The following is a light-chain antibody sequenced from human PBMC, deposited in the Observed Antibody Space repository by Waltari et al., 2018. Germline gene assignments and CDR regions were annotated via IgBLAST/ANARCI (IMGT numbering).Light chain of an antibody. CDR3: QQYYSYPHT. V-gene: IGKV1-8*01. CDR1: QGISSY. CDR2: AAS. J-gene: IGKJ3*01. Sequence: AIRITQSPSSLSASTGDRVTITCRASQGISSYLAWYQQQPGKAPKLLIIAASSLQSGVPSRFSGSGSGRDFTLTISCLQSEDDATDYCQQYYSYPHTFGPGTKVEIK.